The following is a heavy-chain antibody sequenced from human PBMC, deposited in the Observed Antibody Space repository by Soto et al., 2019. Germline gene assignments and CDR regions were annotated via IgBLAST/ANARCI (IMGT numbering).Heavy chain of an antibody. CDR3: AKNGDFWSWGMDV. Sequence: PGGSLRLSCAASGFTFSSYEMNWVRQAPGKGLEWVSYISSSGSTTYYLGSVKGRFTISRDNSRNTLNLQMNSLRAEDTAVYYCAKNGDFWSWGMDVWGLGTTVTVSS. D-gene: IGHD3-3*01. V-gene: IGHV3-48*03. CDR2: ISSSGSTT. J-gene: IGHJ6*02. CDR1: GFTFSSYE.